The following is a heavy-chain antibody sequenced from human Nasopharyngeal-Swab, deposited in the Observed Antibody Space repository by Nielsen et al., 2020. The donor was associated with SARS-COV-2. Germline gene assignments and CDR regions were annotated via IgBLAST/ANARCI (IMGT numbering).Heavy chain of an antibody. V-gene: IGHV3-48*04. CDR3: ARWGETSQSLYYYYGMDA. CDR1: GFTFSSYS. CDR2: ISSSSSTI. D-gene: IGHD3-10*01. Sequence: GGSLRLSCAASGFTFSSYSMNWVRQAPGKGLEWVSYISSSSSTIYYADSVKGRFTISRDNAKNSLYLQMNSLRAEDTAVYYCARWGETSQSLYYYYGMDAWGQGTTVTVSS. J-gene: IGHJ6*02.